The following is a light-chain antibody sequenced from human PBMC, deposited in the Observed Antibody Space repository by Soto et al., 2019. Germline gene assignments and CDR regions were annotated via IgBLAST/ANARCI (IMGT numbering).Light chain of an antibody. Sequence: QSALTQPRSVSGSPGQSVTISCTGTSGDVGGYNYVSWYQQHPGKAPKVMIYDVSKRPSGVPDRFSGSKSGNTASLTISGLQAEDEADYYCCSYAGYYTHVVFGVGTKLTVL. J-gene: IGLJ2*01. V-gene: IGLV2-11*01. CDR2: DVS. CDR1: SGDVGGYNY. CDR3: CSYAGYYTHVV.